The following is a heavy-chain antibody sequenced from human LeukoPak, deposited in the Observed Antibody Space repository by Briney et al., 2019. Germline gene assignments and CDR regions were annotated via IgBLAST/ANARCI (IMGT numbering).Heavy chain of an antibody. CDR3: ARDGLTGDERFDP. J-gene: IGHJ5*02. Sequence: ASVKVSCKASGYTFTGYYMHWVRQAPGQGLEWMGWISAYNDNTNYSQKFQGRVTMTTDTSTSTAYMELRSLRSDDTAVYYCARDGLTGDERFDPWGQGTLVTVSS. CDR1: GYTFTGYY. CDR2: ISAYNDNT. D-gene: IGHD7-27*01. V-gene: IGHV1-18*04.